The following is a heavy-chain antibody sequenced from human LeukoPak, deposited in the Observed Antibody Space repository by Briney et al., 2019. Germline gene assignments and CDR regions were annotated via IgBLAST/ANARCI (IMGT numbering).Heavy chain of an antibody. D-gene: IGHD5-12*01. CDR2: IYSTGTT. Sequence: PSETLSLTCSVSGYLINSGYCWGWFRQSPGKGLEWIGSIYSTGTTYDNRSLKRRVSISVDPSKNQFSLELRSVTAADTAVYYCASRATVANIYFDSWGQGNLVTVSS. J-gene: IGHJ4*02. CDR3: ASRATVANIYFDS. V-gene: IGHV4-38-2*02. CDR1: GYLINSGYC.